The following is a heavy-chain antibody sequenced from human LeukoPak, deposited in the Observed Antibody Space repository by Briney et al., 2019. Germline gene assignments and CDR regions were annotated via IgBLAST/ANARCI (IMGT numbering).Heavy chain of an antibody. V-gene: IGHV4-34*01. Sequence: SETLSLTCAVYGGSFGGYYWSWIRQPPGKGLEWIGEINHSGSTNYNPSLKSRVTISVDTSKNQFSLELTSVTAADTAVYYCARGLKGRIAVAPVGAFEIWGQETMVTVSS. CDR3: ARGLKGRIAVAPVGAFEI. D-gene: IGHD6-19*01. J-gene: IGHJ3*02. CDR1: GGSFGGYY. CDR2: INHSGST.